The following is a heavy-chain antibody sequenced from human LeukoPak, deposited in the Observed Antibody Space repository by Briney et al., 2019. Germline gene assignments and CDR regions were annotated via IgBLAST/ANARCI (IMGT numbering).Heavy chain of an antibody. J-gene: IGHJ4*02. CDR2: INHSGST. Sequence: SETLSLTCAVYGGSFSGYYWSWIRQPPGKGLEWIGEINHSGSTNYNPSLKSRVTISVDTSKYQFSLKLSSVTAADTAVYYCASTAYYFDYWGQGTLVTVSS. CDR3: ASTAYYFDY. CDR1: GGSFSGYY. V-gene: IGHV4-34*01.